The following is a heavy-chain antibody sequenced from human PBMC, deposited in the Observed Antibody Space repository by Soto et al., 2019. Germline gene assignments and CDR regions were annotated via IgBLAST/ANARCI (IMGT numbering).Heavy chain of an antibody. Sequence: ESGGGVVQPGRSLRLSCAASGFTFSSYAMHWVRQAPGKGLEWVAVISYDGSNKYYADSVKGRFTISRDNSKNTLYLQMNSLRAEDTAVYYCAKESSSSGAYRNWYFDLWGRGTLVTVSS. V-gene: IGHV3-30-3*01. J-gene: IGHJ2*01. CDR2: ISYDGSNK. CDR3: AKESSSSGAYRNWYFDL. D-gene: IGHD6-6*01. CDR1: GFTFSSYA.